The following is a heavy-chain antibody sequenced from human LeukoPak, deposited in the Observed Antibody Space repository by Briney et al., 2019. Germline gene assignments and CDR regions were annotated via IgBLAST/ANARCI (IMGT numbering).Heavy chain of an antibody. J-gene: IGHJ4*02. V-gene: IGHV1-46*01. CDR2: INPSGGST. D-gene: IGHD3-10*01. CDR1: GYTFTDYY. CDR3: ARDSPLRVRGVIVDY. Sequence: ASVKVSCKASGYTFTDYYMHWVRQAPGQGLEWMGIINPSGGSTSYAQKFQGRVTMTRGMSTSTVYMELSSLRSEDTAVYYCARDSPLRVRGVIVDYWGQGTLVTVSS.